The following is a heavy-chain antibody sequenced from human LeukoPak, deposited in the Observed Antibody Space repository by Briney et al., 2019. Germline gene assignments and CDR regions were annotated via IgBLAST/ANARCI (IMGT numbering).Heavy chain of an antibody. CDR3: ATETNGRHYDY. Sequence: PGGSLRLSXTASGLTFSTSGFNWVRPAPGKGLEWVASIGPTGSDRYHADSIKGRFTISRDNANNFLYLQMNSLRAEDTAVYYCATETNGRHYDYWGQGTLLTVSS. J-gene: IGHJ4*02. D-gene: IGHD1-14*01. CDR2: IGPTGSDR. CDR1: GLTFSTSG. V-gene: IGHV3-21*06.